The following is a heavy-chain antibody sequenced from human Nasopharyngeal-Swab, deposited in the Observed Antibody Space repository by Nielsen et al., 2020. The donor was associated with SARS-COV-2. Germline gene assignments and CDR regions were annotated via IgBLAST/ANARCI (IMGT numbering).Heavy chain of an antibody. D-gene: IGHD4-23*01. V-gene: IGHV3-33*01. CDR2: IWYDGSNK. J-gene: IGHJ4*02. CDR1: GFIFSNYG. Sequence: GGSLRLSCAASGFIFSNYGMHWVRQAPGKGLEWVAVIWYDGSNKYYAGSVKGRFTISGDNSKNTLYLQMNSLRADDTAVYYCAAAPSGDYGGYWGQGTLVTVSS. CDR3: AAAPSGDYGGY.